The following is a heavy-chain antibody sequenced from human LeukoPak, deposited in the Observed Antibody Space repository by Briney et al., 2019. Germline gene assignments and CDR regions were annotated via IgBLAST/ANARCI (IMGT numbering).Heavy chain of an antibody. Sequence: SETLSLACTVSGGSINSSSYYWGWNRQPPGKGLEWIGEINHSGSTNYNPSLKSRVTISVDTSKNQFSLKLSSVTAADTAVYYCAREVTPRAFDIWGQGTMVTVSS. D-gene: IGHD4-23*01. CDR3: AREVTPRAFDI. V-gene: IGHV4-39*07. CDR1: GGSINSSSYY. CDR2: INHSGST. J-gene: IGHJ3*02.